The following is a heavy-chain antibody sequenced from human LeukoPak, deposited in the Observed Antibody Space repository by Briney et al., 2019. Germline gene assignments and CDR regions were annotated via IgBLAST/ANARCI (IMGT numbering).Heavy chain of an antibody. CDR2: ISVSGENT. J-gene: IGHJ4*02. D-gene: IGHD3-10*01. V-gene: IGHV3-23*01. CDR3: AKYGSGSYYNGLF. Sequence: GGSLRLSCAASGYTFSSYAMTWVRQAPGKGLQWVSTISVSGENTYYADSVKGRFTISRDISKSTLYLQMNSLRDEDTAIYYCAKYGSGSYYNGLFWGQGTLVTVSS. CDR1: GYTFSSYA.